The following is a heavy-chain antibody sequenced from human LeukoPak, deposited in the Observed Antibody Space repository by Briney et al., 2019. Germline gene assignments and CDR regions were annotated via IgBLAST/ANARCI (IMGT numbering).Heavy chain of an antibody. D-gene: IGHD2-2*01. Sequence: GGSLRLSCAASGFTFSSYAMAWVRQAPGKGLEWVSSISGNGVGTYYAGSVKGRFTISRDNSKNSLNLQMNSLRVEDTAVYYCAKRGSTSYHFDSWGQGTLVIVSS. CDR1: GFTFSSYA. CDR3: AKRGSTSYHFDS. V-gene: IGHV3-23*01. J-gene: IGHJ4*02. CDR2: ISGNGVGT.